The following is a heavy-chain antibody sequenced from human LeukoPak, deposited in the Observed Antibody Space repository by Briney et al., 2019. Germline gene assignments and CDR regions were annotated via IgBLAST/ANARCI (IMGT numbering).Heavy chain of an antibody. Sequence: PGGSLRLSCAASGFTFSSYGMNWVRQAPGKGLEWVSGIGVGGTTYYSDSVKGRFNISRDTSKNTLYLQMKSLRVEDTAVYYCAKTQGYYDCWGQGTLVTVSS. CDR1: GFTFSSYG. J-gene: IGHJ4*02. CDR3: AKTQGYYDC. V-gene: IGHV3-23*01. CDR2: IGVGGTT. D-gene: IGHD3-22*01.